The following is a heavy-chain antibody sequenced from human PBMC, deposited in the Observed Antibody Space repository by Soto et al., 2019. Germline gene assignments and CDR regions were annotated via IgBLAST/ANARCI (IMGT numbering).Heavy chain of an antibody. Sequence: QVQLVESGAGVVQPGTSLRLSCAASGFIFSNYGMHWVRQAPGKGLEWVALISFDVKNRNYADYVKGRFTIYRDNPKNTLYLEMNSLRPEDTAFYYCAKRGGVVGGRERPFFEYWGQGNLVTVSS. CDR1: GFIFSNYG. J-gene: IGHJ4*02. D-gene: IGHD2-15*01. V-gene: IGHV3-30*18. CDR3: AKRGGVVGGRERPFFEY. CDR2: ISFDVKNR.